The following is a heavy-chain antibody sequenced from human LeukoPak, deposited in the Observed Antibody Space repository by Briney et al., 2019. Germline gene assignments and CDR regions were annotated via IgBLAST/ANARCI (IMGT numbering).Heavy chain of an antibody. J-gene: IGHJ4*02. CDR1: GFTFSDYY. CDR3: ARDPRDYGSYFDY. V-gene: IGHV3-11*01. Sequence: GGSLRLSCAASGFTFSDYYMSWIRQAPGKGLEWVSYISSSGSTIYYADSVKGRFTISRDNAKNSLYLQMNSLRAEETAVYYCARDPRDYGSYFDYWGQGTLVTVSS. CDR2: ISSSGSTI. D-gene: IGHD4-17*01.